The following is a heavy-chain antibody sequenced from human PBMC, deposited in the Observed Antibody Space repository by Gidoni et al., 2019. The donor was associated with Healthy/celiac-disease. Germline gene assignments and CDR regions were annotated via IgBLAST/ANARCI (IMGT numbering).Heavy chain of an antibody. CDR2: IDYSGST. CDR1: GGSMSSSSYY. D-gene: IGHD3-3*01. J-gene: IGHJ4*02. Sequence: QLQLQESGPGLVKPSATLSLTCTVSGGSMSSSSYYWGWIRQPPGKGLEWIGSIDYSGSTYYNPSLKSRVTISVDTSKNQFSLKLSSVTAADTAVYYCARRDYDFWSGYYWGEYYFDYWGQGTLVTVSS. CDR3: ARRDYDFWSGYYWGEYYFDY. V-gene: IGHV4-39*01.